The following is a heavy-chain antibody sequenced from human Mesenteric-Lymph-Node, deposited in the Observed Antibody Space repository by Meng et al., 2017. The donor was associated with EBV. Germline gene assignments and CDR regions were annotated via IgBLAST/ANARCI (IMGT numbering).Heavy chain of an antibody. Sequence: QVQLVQSGAEVKKPGASVEVSCKASGYNFTSYAMHWVRQAHGQRLEWMGWINAGNGNTKYSQKFQGRVTITRDTSASTAYMELSSLRSEDTAAYYCARSQSNYFDYWGQGTLVTVSS. CDR1: GYNFTSYA. CDR2: INAGNGNT. J-gene: IGHJ4*02. CDR3: ARSQSNYFDY. V-gene: IGHV1-3*01.